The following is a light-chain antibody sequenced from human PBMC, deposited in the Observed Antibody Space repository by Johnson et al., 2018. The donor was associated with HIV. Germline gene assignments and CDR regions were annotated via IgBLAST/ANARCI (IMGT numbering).Light chain of an antibody. CDR1: NSNIGNNF. V-gene: IGLV1-51*01. CDR3: GTWDSSLSAGDV. CDR2: DNN. Sequence: QSVLTQPPSVSAAPGQKVTISCSGNNSNIGNNFVSWYQQLPGTAPKLLIYDNNKRPSGIPDRFSGSKSGTSATLGITGLQTGDEADYYCGTWDSSLSAGDVFGTGTKVTVL. J-gene: IGLJ1*01.